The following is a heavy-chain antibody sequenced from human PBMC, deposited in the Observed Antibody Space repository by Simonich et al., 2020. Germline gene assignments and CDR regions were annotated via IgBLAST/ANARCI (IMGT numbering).Heavy chain of an antibody. CDR3: ARELKGVPVGWGSQIDI. J-gene: IGHJ3*02. CDR2: INPNSGGK. CDR1: GYPFTGSY. V-gene: IGHV1-2*06. Sequence: QVQLVKSGAEVKKPGASVKVSCTASGYPFTGSYMHGGRKAPGQGLGGRGRINPNSGGKNYAQKVQGRVTRTRDTSISTAYMELSRLRSDDTAVYYCARELKGVPVGWGSQIDIWGQGTMVTVSS. D-gene: IGHD6-19*01.